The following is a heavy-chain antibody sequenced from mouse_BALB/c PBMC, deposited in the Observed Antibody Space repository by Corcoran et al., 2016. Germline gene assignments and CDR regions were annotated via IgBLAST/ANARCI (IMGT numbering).Heavy chain of an antibody. CDR3: ARDAYWYFDV. V-gene: IGHV1-26*01. CDR1: GFTFTDYY. CDR2: INPNNGGT. J-gene: IGHJ1*01. Sequence: EVQLQQSGPELVKPGASVKMSCKASGFTFTDYYMKWMKQSHGKSLEWIGDINPNNGGTSYNQKFKGKATLTVDKSSSTAYMQLNSLTSEDSAVYYCARDAYWYFDVWGAGTTVTVSS.